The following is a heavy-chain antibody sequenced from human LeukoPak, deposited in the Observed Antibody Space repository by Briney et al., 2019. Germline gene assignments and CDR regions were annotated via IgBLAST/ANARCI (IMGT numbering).Heavy chain of an antibody. J-gene: IGHJ6*03. Sequence: PSETLSLTCTVSGDSISSYYWSWIRQPAGKELEWIGRINTSGSTNYNPSLKSRVTMSVDTSKNQFSLKLSSVTAADTAVYYCARLEDDYSYHYYYYYMDVWGKGTTVTVSS. CDR2: INTSGST. D-gene: IGHD4-11*01. CDR1: GDSISSYY. V-gene: IGHV4-4*07. CDR3: ARLEDDYSYHYYYYYMDV.